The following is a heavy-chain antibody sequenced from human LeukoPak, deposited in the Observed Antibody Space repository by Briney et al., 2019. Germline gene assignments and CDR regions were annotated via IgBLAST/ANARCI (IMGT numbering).Heavy chain of an antibody. CDR3: AKWGDYDVLTGYYDSDY. V-gene: IGHV3-23*01. CDR1: GFSFSNYA. J-gene: IGHJ4*02. Sequence: GASLRLSCAASGFSFSNYAMSWVRQVPRKRLEWVSAISGRDDSTYYADSVKGRFTISRDTSKNTLYLQMNSLRAEDTAVYYCAKWGDYDVLTGYYDSDYWGQGTLVTVSS. CDR2: ISGRDDST. D-gene: IGHD3-9*01.